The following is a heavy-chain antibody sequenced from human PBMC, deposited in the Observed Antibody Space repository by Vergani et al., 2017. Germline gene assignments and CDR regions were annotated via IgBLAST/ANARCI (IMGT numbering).Heavy chain of an antibody. V-gene: IGHV3-21*01. CDR2: ISSSSSYI. CDR1: GFTFSSYS. J-gene: IGHJ5*02. Sequence: EVQLVESGGGLVKPGGSLRLSCAASGFTFSSYSMNWDRQAPGKGLEWVSSISSSSSYIYYADSVKGRFTISRDNAKNSLYLQMNSLRAEDTAVHYCARDSPLYSSGWVDNWFDPWGQGTLVTVSS. D-gene: IGHD6-19*01. CDR3: ARDSPLYSSGWVDNWFDP.